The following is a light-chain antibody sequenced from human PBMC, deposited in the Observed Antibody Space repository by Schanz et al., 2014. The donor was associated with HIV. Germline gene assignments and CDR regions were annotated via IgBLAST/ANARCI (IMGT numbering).Light chain of an antibody. CDR1: QDISTY. CDR2: AAS. J-gene: IGKJ2*01. V-gene: IGKV1-9*01. Sequence: DIQLSQSPSFLSASVGDRVTVTCRASQDISTYLAWYQQKLGKAPKLLIYAASTLQSGVPLRFSGSGSGTDFTLTISSLQPEDFATYYCQQYNSYPFTFGQGTKLE. CDR3: QQYNSYPFT.